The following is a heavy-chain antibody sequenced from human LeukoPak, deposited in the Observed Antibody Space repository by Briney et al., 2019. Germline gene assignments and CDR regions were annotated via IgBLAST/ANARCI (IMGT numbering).Heavy chain of an antibody. CDR3: AKGSGSGTHLPSARFDY. V-gene: IGHV3-23*01. CDR2: ISGGGIGT. Sequence: PGGSLRLSCAASGFTFSSFAMSWVRQAPGKGLECVAYISGGGIGTYYADAVKGRFTISRDNSKNMMSMEMNSLRDDDTAVYFCAKGSGSGTHLPSARFDYWGQGGMVTVSS. J-gene: IGHJ4*02. CDR1: GFTFSSFA. D-gene: IGHD3-10*01.